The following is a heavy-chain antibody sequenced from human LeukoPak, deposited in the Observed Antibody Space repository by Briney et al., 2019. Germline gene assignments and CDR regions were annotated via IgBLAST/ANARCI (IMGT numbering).Heavy chain of an antibody. CDR2: FDTEDGET. D-gene: IGHD3-22*01. Sequence: GASVKVSCKVSGYTLTELSMHWVRQAPGKGLEWMGGFDTEDGETIYAQKFQGRVTMTEDTSTDTAYMELSSLRSEDTAVYYCATVPSDYYESTDAFDIWGQGTMVTVSS. V-gene: IGHV1-24*01. CDR1: GYTLTELS. J-gene: IGHJ3*02. CDR3: ATVPSDYYESTDAFDI.